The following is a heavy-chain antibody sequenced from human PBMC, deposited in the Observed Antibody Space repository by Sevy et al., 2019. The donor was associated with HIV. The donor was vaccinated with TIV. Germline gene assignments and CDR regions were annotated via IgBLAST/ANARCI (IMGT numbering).Heavy chain of an antibody. V-gene: IGHV4-59*01. J-gene: IGHJ6*02. CDR1: GDSIIDYY. D-gene: IGHD6-19*01. CDR3: ARDTSGYSSGWYPYYHNYGIDV. CDR2: IHNRGRY. Sequence: SETLSLTCTVSGDSIIDYYRSWIRQPPGKGLEWIGYIHNRGRYNYNPSLKSRVTISGDVSKNQFSLKLSSVTAADTAVYYCARDTSGYSSGWYPYYHNYGIDVWGQGTTVTVSS.